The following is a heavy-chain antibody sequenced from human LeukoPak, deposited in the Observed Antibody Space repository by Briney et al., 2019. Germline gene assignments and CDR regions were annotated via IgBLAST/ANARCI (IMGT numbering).Heavy chain of an antibody. CDR1: GFTFDDYA. D-gene: IGHD1-26*01. CDR2: ISWNSGSI. V-gene: IGHV3-9*01. J-gene: IGHJ3*02. CDR3: AKSLSRELLYAFDI. Sequence: PGRSLRLSCAASGFTFDDYAMHWVWHAPGKGLEWVSGISWNSGSIGYADSVKGRFTISRDNAKNSLYLQMNSLRAEDTALYYCAKSLSRELLYAFDIWGQGTIVTVSS.